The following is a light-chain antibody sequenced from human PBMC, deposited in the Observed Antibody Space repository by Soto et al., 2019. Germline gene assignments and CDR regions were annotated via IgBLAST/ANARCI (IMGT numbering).Light chain of an antibody. CDR1: QSLLHSNGRTF. Sequence: DIVVTQSPLSLPVTPGEPASISCRSGQSLLHSNGRTFLAWYLQKPGQSPQILIYLGSNRASGVPDRFSGSVSGRDFTLHISRVEAEDVGVYYCMQALQTPYTFGQGTRLEIK. V-gene: IGKV2-28*01. CDR2: LGS. CDR3: MQALQTPYT. J-gene: IGKJ5*01.